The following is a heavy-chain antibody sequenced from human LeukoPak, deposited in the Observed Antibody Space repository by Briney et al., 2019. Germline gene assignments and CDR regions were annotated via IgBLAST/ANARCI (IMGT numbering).Heavy chain of an antibody. CDR1: GGSFSGYY. J-gene: IGHJ4*02. V-gene: IGHV4-34*01. CDR3: ARMTPGNYFDY. Sequence: SETLSLTCAVYGGSFSGYYWSWIRQPPGKGLEWIGEINHSGSTNYNPSLKSRVTISVDTSKNQFSLKLSSVTAADTAVYFCARMTPGNYFDYWGQGTLVTVSS. CDR2: INHSGST. D-gene: IGHD1-1*01.